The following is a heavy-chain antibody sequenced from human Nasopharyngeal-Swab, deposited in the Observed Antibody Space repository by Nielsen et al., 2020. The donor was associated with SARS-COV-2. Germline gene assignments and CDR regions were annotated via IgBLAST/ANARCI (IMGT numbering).Heavy chain of an antibody. V-gene: IGHV1-8*01. CDR2: MNPNSGNT. D-gene: IGHD5-12*01. Sequence: ASVKVSCKASGYTFTSYDINWVRQATGLGLEWMGWMNPNSGNTGYAQKFQGRVTMTRNTSISTAYMELSSLRSEDTAVYYCARGFIVATIFHYYYYMDVWGKGTTVTVSS. J-gene: IGHJ6*03. CDR3: ARGFIVATIFHYYYYMDV. CDR1: GYTFTSYD.